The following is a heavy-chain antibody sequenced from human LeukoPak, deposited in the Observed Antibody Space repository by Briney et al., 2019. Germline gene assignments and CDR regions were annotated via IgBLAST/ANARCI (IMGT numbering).Heavy chain of an antibody. Sequence: SSVTVSCKASGYTFTCYYMHWVRQAPGQGLEWMGIINPTGGSTTYAQKFQGRVTLTRDTSTSTVYMKLSSLRSEDTAVYYCAREGLSGAAMVPDGYYYYMDVWGKGTTVTVSS. CDR1: GYTFTCYY. D-gene: IGHD5-18*01. CDR2: INPTGGST. J-gene: IGHJ6*03. CDR3: AREGLSGAAMVPDGYYYYMDV. V-gene: IGHV1-46*01.